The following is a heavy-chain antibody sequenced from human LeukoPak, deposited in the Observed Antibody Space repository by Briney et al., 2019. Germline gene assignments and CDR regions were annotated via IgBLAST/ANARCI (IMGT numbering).Heavy chain of an antibody. CDR1: GFTFSSYS. CDR2: ISSSSSYI. J-gene: IGHJ4*02. D-gene: IGHD2-2*01. Sequence: GGSLRLSCGASGFTFSSYSMNWVRQAPGKGLEWVSSISSSSSYIYYADSVKGRFTISSDNAKNSLYLQMNSLSAEDTAVYYCARGSRPHCSSTSCPSDYWGQGTLVTVSS. V-gene: IGHV3-21*01. CDR3: ARGSRPHCSSTSCPSDY.